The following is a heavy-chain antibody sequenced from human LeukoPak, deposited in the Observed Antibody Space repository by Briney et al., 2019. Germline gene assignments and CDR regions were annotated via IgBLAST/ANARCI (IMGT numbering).Heavy chain of an antibody. CDR3: AASTTVTTFGY. V-gene: IGHV4-30-4*01. J-gene: IGHJ4*02. CDR2: IYYSGST. D-gene: IGHD4-17*01. CDR1: GGSISSGDYY. Sequence: PSETLSLTCTVSGGSISSGDYYWRWLRQPPGKGLEWIGYIYYSGSTYYNPSLKSRVTISVDTSKNQFSLRLSSVTAADTAVYYCAASTTVTTFGYWGQGTLVTVSS.